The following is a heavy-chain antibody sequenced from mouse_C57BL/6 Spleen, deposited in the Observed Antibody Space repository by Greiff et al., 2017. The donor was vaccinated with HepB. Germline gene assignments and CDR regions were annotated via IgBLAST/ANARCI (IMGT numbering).Heavy chain of an antibody. CDR1: GYTFTSYW. J-gene: IGHJ4*01. CDR2: INPSSGYT. Sequence: QVQLQQSGAELAKPGASVKLSCKASGYTFTSYWMHWVKQRPGQGLEWIGYINPSSGYTKYNQKFKDKATLTADKSSSTAYMQLSSLTYEDSAVYYCAISLITTVVARAMDYWGQGTSVTVSS. D-gene: IGHD1-1*01. V-gene: IGHV1-7*01. CDR3: AISLITTVVARAMDY.